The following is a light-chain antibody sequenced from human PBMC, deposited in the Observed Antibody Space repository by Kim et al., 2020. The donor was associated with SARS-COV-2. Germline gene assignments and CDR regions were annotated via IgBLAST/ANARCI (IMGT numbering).Light chain of an antibody. CDR3: QQYFTAPLT. J-gene: IGKJ4*01. Sequence: LSPGKRATLPCRASQVVTANKLAWIQQKPGQAPRFLIYRASSRATGIPDRFSGSGSVTDFTLTISRLEPEDFAVYYCQQYFTAPLTVGGGTKLEI. CDR1: QVVTANK. CDR2: RAS. V-gene: IGKV3-20*01.